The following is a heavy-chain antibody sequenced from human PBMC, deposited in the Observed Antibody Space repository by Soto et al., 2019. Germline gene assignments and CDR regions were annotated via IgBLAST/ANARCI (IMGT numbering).Heavy chain of an antibody. V-gene: IGHV1-46*01. Sequence: ASVKVSCKASGYTFTSYYMNWVRQAPGQGLEWLGIINPSGGYTTYAQRFLGRVTMTSDTSTSTVHMELGSLTSEDTAVYYCASSFTVPAAIGYWGQGTLVTVSS. J-gene: IGHJ4*02. D-gene: IGHD2-2*02. CDR2: INPSGGYT. CDR1: GYTFTSYY. CDR3: ASSFTVPAAIGY.